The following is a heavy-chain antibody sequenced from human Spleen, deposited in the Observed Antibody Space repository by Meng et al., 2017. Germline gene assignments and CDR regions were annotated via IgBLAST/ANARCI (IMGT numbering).Heavy chain of an antibody. J-gene: IGHJ4*02. D-gene: IGHD4-11*01. CDR1: GGSFSDYY. CDR3: ARGPTTMAHDFDY. V-gene: IGHV4-34*01. CDR2: INHSGST. Sequence: QVQLQQWGARLLKPSETLSLTCVVSGGSFSDYYWSWIRQPPGKGLEWIGEINHSGSTNYNPSLESRATISVDTSHNNLSLKLSSVTAADSAVYYCARGPTTMAHDFDYWGQGTLVTVSS.